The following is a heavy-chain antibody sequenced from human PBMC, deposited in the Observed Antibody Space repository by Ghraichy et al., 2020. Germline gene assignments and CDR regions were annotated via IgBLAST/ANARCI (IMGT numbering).Heavy chain of an antibody. CDR1: GGSISSYY. CDR2: IYYSGST. D-gene: IGHD6-19*01. V-gene: IGHV4-59*01. Sequence: SETLSLTCTVSGGSISSYYWSWIRQPPGKGLEWIGYIYYSGSTNYNPSLKSRVTISVDTSKNQFSLKLSSVTAADTAVYYCARDSGRVRAVAGKDPYYYYYYGMDVWGQGTTVTVSS. J-gene: IGHJ6*02. CDR3: ARDSGRVRAVAGKDPYYYYYYGMDV.